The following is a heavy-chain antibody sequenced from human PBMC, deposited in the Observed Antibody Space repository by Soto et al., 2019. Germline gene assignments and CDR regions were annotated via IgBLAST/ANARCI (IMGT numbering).Heavy chain of an antibody. CDR2: ISYDGSNK. CDR1: GFTFISYG. J-gene: IGHJ6*02. D-gene: IGHD2-15*01. V-gene: IGHV3-30*18. CDR3: AKVSDGATPGNGMDV. Sequence: GGSLRLACAASGFTFISYGMRWVRQAPGKGLEWVAVISYDGSNKYYADSVKGRFTISRDNSKNTLYLQMNSLRAEDTAVYYCAKVSDGATPGNGMDVWGQGTTVTVSS.